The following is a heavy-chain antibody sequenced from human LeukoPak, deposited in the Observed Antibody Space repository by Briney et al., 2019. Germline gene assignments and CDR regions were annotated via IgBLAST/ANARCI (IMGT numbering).Heavy chain of an antibody. CDR1: GFTFSSYG. V-gene: IGHV3-30*03. D-gene: IGHD4-11*01. Sequence: GGSLRLSCAASGFTFSSYGMYWVRQAPGKGLEWVAVISHDGSNKYYADSVKGRLTISRDNSKNTLYLQMNSLRTEDTAVYYCARDFTATGVGGMDVWGQGTTVTVSS. CDR2: ISHDGSNK. J-gene: IGHJ6*02. CDR3: ARDFTATGVGGMDV.